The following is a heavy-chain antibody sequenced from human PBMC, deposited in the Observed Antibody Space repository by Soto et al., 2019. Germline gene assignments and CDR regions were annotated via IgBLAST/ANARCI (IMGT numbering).Heavy chain of an antibody. CDR1: GGSISSSSYY. CDR2: IYYSGST. J-gene: IGHJ5*02. CDR3: ARSPAYNWNYCHHHASDNWFDP. D-gene: IGHD1-7*01. V-gene: IGHV4-39*01. Sequence: SETLSLTCTVSGGSISSSSYYWGWIRQPPGKGLEWIGSIYYSGSTYYNPSLKSRVTISVDTSKNQFSLKLSSVTAADTAVYYCARSPAYNWNYCHHHASDNWFDPWGQGTLVTVSS.